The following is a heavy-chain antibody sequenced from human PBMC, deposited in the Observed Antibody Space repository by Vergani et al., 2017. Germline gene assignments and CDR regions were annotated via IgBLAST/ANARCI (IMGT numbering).Heavy chain of an antibody. V-gene: IGHV3-11*01. J-gene: IGHJ6*02. CDR3: ARGRGPGIAAAPRDYYYYGMDV. Sequence: QVQLVESGGGLVKPGGSLRLSCAASGFTFSDYYMSWIRQAPGKGLEWVSYISSSGSTIYYADSVKGRFTISRDNAKNSLYLQMNSLRAEDTAVYYCARGRGPGIAAAPRDYYYYGMDVWGQGTTVTVSS. CDR1: GFTFSDYY. CDR2: ISSSGSTI. D-gene: IGHD6-13*01.